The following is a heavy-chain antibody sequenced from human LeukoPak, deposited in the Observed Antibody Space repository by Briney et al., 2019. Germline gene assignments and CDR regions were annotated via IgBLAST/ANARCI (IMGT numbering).Heavy chain of an antibody. V-gene: IGHV1-18*01. J-gene: IGHJ4*02. D-gene: IGHD1-26*01. CDR2: ISAYNGNT. Sequence: ASVKVSCKASGYPFTNYGTSWVRQAPGQGLEWMGWISAYNGNTKNVQRVQDRVTMTTDTSTSTAYMELRSLRSDDTAVYYCARDYSGTYFDSWGQGTLVTVSS. CDR1: GYPFTNYG. CDR3: ARDYSGTYFDS.